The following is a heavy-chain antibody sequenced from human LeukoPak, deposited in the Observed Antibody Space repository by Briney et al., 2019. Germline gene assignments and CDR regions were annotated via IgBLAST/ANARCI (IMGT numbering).Heavy chain of an antibody. CDR2: INHRGIT. Sequence: SETLSLTCAVDGGSFSNYFWTWIRQSPGRGLEWIGDINHRGITKYNPSLKSRVTISVDTSKNQFSLKQTSVTAADTAIYYCARGSGAAQQMVRVGYYYYYMDVWGKGTTVTVSS. D-gene: IGHD6-13*01. CDR3: ARGSGAAQQMVRVGYYYYYMDV. V-gene: IGHV4-34*01. CDR1: GGSFSNYF. J-gene: IGHJ6*03.